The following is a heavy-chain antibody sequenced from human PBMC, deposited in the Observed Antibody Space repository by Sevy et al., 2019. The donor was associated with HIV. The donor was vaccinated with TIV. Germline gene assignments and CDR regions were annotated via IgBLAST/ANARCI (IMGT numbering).Heavy chain of an antibody. Sequence: ASVKVSCKASGGTFSSYAISWVRQAPGQGLEWMGGIIPIFGTANYAQKFQGRVTITADESTSTAYMELSSLRSEDTAVYYCVRNSLNSSSWELDGMDVWGQGTTVTVS. CDR2: IIPIFGTA. J-gene: IGHJ6*02. CDR1: GGTFSSYA. D-gene: IGHD6-13*01. V-gene: IGHV1-69*13. CDR3: VRNSLNSSSWELDGMDV.